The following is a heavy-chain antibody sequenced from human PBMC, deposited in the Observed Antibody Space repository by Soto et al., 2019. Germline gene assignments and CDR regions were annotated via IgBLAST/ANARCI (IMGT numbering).Heavy chain of an antibody. V-gene: IGHV1-69*13. D-gene: IGHD1-7*01. CDR2: IIPIFGTA. CDR3: AXGQTITGTTIHYYYGMDV. CDR1: GGTFSSYA. J-gene: IGHJ6*02. Sequence: SVKVSCKASGGTFSSYAISWVRQAPGQGLEWMGGIIPIFGTANYAQKFQGRVTITADESTSTAYMELSSLRSEDTAVYYCAXGQTITGTTIHYYYGMDVWGQGTTVTVS.